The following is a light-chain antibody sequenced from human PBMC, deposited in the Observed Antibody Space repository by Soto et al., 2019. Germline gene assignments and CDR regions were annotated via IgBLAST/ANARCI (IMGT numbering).Light chain of an antibody. J-gene: IGLJ3*02. CDR1: SGSVSITSY. CDR3: ALYLGGGITV. Sequence: QTVVTQEPSISVSPGGTVTLTCGLTSGSVSITSYPSWFQQTPGQAPRTLIYSTNTRSSGVSDRFSGSILGSKAALTITGAHAADESHYYCALYLGGGITVFGGGIQLTFL. CDR2: STN. V-gene: IGLV8-61*01.